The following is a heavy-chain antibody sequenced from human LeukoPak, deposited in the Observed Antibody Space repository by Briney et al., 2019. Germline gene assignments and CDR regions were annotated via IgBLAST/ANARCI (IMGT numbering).Heavy chain of an antibody. V-gene: IGHV4-34*01. D-gene: IGHD3-16*01. Sequence: SETLSLTCAVYGGSFNGYYWSWIRQPPGKGLEWIGEINHSGSTNYNPSLKSRVTISVDTSKNQFSLKLSSVTAADTAVYYCARSGGVTPDWFDPWGQGTLVTVSS. J-gene: IGHJ5*02. CDR1: GGSFNGYY. CDR3: ARSGGVTPDWFDP. CDR2: INHSGST.